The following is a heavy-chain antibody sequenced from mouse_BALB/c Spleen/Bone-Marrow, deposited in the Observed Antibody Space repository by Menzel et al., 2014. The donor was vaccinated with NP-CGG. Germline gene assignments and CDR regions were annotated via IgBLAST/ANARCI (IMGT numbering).Heavy chain of an antibody. J-gene: IGHJ2*01. CDR1: GYTFTSSW. D-gene: IGHD1-2*01. V-gene: IGHV1S130*01. CDR2: IHPNSGNT. Sequence: VKLMESGSVLVRPGASVKPSCKASGYTFTSSWMHWAKQRPGQGLEWIGEIHPNSGNTNYNEKFKGKATLTVDTSSSTAYVDLSSLTSEDSAVYYCARGATALDYWGQGTTLTVSS. CDR3: ARGATALDY.